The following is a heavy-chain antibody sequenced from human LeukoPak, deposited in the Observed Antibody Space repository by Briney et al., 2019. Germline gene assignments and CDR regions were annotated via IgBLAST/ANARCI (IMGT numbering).Heavy chain of an antibody. CDR2: IDYSGST. D-gene: IGHD5-12*01. CDR3: ARVVGLPTPYYYYMDV. CDR1: GGSLHNYY. J-gene: IGHJ6*03. Sequence: SETLSLTCTVSGGSLHNYYWSWIRQPPGKGLEWIGYIDYSGSTNYNPSLKSRVTISVDTSQNQFSLKLSSVTAADTAVYYCARVVGLPTPYYYYMDVWGKGTTVTISS. V-gene: IGHV4-59*01.